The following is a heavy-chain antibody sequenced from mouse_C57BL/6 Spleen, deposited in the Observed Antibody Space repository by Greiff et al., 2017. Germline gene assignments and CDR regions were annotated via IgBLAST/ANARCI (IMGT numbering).Heavy chain of an antibody. J-gene: IGHJ2*01. V-gene: IGHV3-6*01. Sequence: EVKLLESGPGLVKPSQSLSLTCSVTGYSITSGYYWNWIRQLPGNKLEWMGYISYDGSNNYNPSLKNRISITRDTSKNQFFLKFNSVTTEDTATYYCASGDYGEWYYFDYWGQGTTLTVST. CDR3: ASGDYGEWYYFDY. CDR2: ISYDGSN. D-gene: IGHD2-4*01. CDR1: GYSITSGYY.